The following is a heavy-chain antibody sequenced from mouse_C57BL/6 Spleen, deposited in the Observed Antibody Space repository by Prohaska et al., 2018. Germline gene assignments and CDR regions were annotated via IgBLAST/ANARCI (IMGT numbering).Heavy chain of an antibody. V-gene: IGHV1-69*01. D-gene: IGHD2-4*01. CDR2: IDPSDSYT. Sequence: QVQLQQPGAELVMPGASVKLSCKASGYTFTSYWMHWVKQRPGQGLEWIGEIDPSDSYTNYNQKFKGKATLTVDKSSSTAYMQLSSLTSEDSAVYYCAKSYYDYALGAMDYWGQGTSVTVSS. J-gene: IGHJ4*01. CDR1: GYTFTSYW. CDR3: AKSYYDYALGAMDY.